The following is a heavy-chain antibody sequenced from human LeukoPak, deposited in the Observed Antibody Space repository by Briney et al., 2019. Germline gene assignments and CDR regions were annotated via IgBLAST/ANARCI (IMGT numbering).Heavy chain of an antibody. CDR2: ISGSSSYI. J-gene: IGHJ5*02. V-gene: IGHV3-21*01. CDR1: GFTFSGYD. CDR3: ARGSSNVAARNNWFDP. D-gene: IGHD6-6*01. Sequence: GGSLRLSCAASGFTFSGYDMNWVRQAPGKRLEWVSSISGSSSYIYYADMKGRFTISRDNGKNSLYLQMNSLRAEDTAVYFCARGSSNVAARNNWFDPWGQGTLVTVSS.